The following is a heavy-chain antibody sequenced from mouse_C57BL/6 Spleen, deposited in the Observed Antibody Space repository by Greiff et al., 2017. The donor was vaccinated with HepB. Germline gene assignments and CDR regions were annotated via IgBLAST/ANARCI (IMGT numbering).Heavy chain of an antibody. J-gene: IGHJ4*01. Sequence: QVQLQQPGAELVMPGASVKLSCKASGYTFTSYWMHWVKQRPGQGLEWIGEIDPSDSYTNYNQKFKGKSTLTVDKSSSTAYMQLSSLTSEVSAVYCCATMDYWGQGTSVTVSS. CDR2: IDPSDSYT. V-gene: IGHV1-69*01. CDR1: GYTFTSYW. CDR3: ATMDY.